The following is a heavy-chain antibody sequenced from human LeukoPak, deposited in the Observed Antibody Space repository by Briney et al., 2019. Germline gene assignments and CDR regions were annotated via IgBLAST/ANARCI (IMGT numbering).Heavy chain of an antibody. V-gene: IGHV3-74*01. Sequence: GGSLRLSCAASGFSFSSYWMPWVRQAPGKGLVWVSRINSDGSSTSYADSVKGRFTISRDNAKNTLYLQMNSLRAEDTAVYYCVPGSYDAFDIWGQGTMVTVSS. J-gene: IGHJ3*02. CDR1: GFSFSSYW. CDR3: VPGSYDAFDI. CDR2: INSDGSST.